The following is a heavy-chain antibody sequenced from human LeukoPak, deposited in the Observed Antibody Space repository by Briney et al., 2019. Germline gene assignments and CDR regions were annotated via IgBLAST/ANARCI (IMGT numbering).Heavy chain of an antibody. CDR1: GGSFSGYY. D-gene: IGHD3-16*02. Sequence: SETLSLTCAVYGGSFSGYYWSWIRQPPGKGLEWIGKINHSGSTNYNPSLKSRVTISVDTSKNQFSLKLSSVTAADTAVYYCARHGGTRTFGEVIVTRARYFDYWGQGTPVTVSS. J-gene: IGHJ4*02. V-gene: IGHV4-34*01. CDR2: INHSGST. CDR3: ARHGGTRTFGEVIVTRARYFDY.